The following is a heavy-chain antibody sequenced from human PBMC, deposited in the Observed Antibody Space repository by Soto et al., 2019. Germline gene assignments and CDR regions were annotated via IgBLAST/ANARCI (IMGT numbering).Heavy chain of an antibody. CDR2: ISYDGSNK. CDR3: AKSRRGSGSYYYYYYYMDV. V-gene: IGHV3-30*18. CDR1: GFTFSSYG. J-gene: IGHJ6*03. D-gene: IGHD3-10*01. Sequence: QVQLVESGGGVVQPGRSLRLSCAASGFTFSSYGMHWVRQAPGKGLEWVAVISYDGSNKCYADSVKGRFTISRDNSKNTLYLQMNSLRAEDTAVYYCAKSRRGSGSYYYYYYYMDVWGKGTTVTVSS.